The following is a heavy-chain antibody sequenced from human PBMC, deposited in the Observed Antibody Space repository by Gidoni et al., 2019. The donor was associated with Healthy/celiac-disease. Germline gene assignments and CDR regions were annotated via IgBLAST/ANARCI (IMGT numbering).Heavy chain of an antibody. CDR3: AGVRYFDWSPAMDV. D-gene: IGHD3-9*01. J-gene: IGHJ6*02. V-gene: IGHV4-34*01. CDR1: GGSFSGYY. Sequence: LTCAVSGGSFSGYYWSWIRQPPGKGLEWIGEINHSGSTNYNPSLKSRVTISVDTSKNQFSPKLSSVTAADTAVYYCAGVRYFDWSPAMDVWGQGTTVTVSS. CDR2: INHSGST.